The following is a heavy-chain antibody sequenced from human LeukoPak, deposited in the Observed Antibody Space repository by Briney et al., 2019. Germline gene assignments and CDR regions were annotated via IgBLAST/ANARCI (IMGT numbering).Heavy chain of an antibody. Sequence: ASVKVSCKASAYIFTGYYLHWARQAPGQGLEWMGWADPNNGDTNYAQKFQGRVTMTRDRSISTAYMELSRLTSDDTAVYYCARRSRNGLDAFDIWGQGTMVTVSS. CDR3: ARRSRNGLDAFDI. D-gene: IGHD1-14*01. CDR2: ADPNNGDT. J-gene: IGHJ3*02. V-gene: IGHV1-2*02. CDR1: AYIFTGYY.